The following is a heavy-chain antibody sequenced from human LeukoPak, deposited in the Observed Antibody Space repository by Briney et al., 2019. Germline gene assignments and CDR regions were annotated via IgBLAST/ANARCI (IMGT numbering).Heavy chain of an antibody. CDR1: GFTFSSYS. V-gene: IGHV3-21*04. CDR3: AKDVEGDFWRGPIQGWFDP. CDR2: ISSSSSCI. D-gene: IGHD3-3*01. Sequence: PGGSLRLSCAASGFTFSSYSMNSVRQAPGKGLEWVSSISSSSSCICYADSVKGRFTIARDNAKNSLYLQMNRLRAEDTAVYYCAKDVEGDFWRGPIQGWFDPWGQGTLVTVSS. J-gene: IGHJ5*02.